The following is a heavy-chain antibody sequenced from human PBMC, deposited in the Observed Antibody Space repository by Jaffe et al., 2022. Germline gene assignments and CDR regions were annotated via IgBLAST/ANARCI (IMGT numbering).Heavy chain of an antibody. J-gene: IGHJ4*02. D-gene: IGHD6-19*01. CDR2: INHSGST. Sequence: QVQLQQWGAGLLKPSETLSLTCAVYGGSFSGYYWSWIRQPPGKGLEWIGEINHSGSTNYNPSLKSRVTISVDTSKNQFSLKLSSVTAADTAVYYCARGTQQVAAKYYFDYWGQGTLVTVSS. CDR1: GGSFSGYY. V-gene: IGHV4-34*01. CDR3: ARGTQQVAAKYYFDY.